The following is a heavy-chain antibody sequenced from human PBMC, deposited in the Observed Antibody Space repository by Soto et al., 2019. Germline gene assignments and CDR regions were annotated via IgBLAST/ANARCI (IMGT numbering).Heavy chain of an antibody. Sequence: SETLSLTCAVSGGYISGGYYSWSWIRQPPGKGLEWIGFIYNSGSTYYNSSLKSRVTISVDRSKNHFSLKLSSVTPADTAVYYCARARFCTSTSCYHYFDFWGQGTLVTVSS. CDR3: ARARFCTSTSCYHYFDF. V-gene: IGHV4-30-2*02. J-gene: IGHJ4*02. CDR2: IYNSGST. CDR1: GGYISGGYYS. D-gene: IGHD2-2*01.